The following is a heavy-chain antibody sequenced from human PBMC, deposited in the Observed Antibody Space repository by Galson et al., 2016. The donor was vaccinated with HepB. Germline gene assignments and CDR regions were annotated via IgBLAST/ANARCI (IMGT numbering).Heavy chain of an antibody. CDR3: ARLPRVAATGSPQLDY. Sequence: SETLSLTCAVYGASFSGYYWSWIRQPPGKGLEWIGEINHSGSTNYNPSLKSRVAISVDTSKNQFSLKLNSVTAADTAVYFCARLPRVAATGSPQLDYWGQGTLVTVSS. V-gene: IGHV4-34*01. CDR1: GASFSGYY. D-gene: IGHD6-13*01. J-gene: IGHJ4*02. CDR2: INHSGST.